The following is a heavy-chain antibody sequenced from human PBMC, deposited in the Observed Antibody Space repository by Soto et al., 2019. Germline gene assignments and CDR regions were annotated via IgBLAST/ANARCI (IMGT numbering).Heavy chain of an antibody. J-gene: IGHJ5*02. CDR1: GYSISSGYY. Sequence: SETLSLTCAVSGYSISSGYYWGWIRQPPGKGLEWIGSIYHSGSTYYNPSLKSRVTISVDTSKNQFSLKLSSVTAADTAVYYCARVEYYYASGNNCFDPWGQGTLLTVSS. CDR3: ARVEYYYASGNNCFDP. V-gene: IGHV4-38-2*01. D-gene: IGHD3-10*01. CDR2: IYHSGST.